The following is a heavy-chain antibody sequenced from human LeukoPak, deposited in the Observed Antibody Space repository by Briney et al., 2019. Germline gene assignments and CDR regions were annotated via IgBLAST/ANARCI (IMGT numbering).Heavy chain of an antibody. CDR2: ITLSGANT. V-gene: IGHV3-23*01. D-gene: IGHD2-2*01. CDR3: AKRGNPAVGHHYLDV. J-gene: IGHJ6*03. CDR1: GFTFSSYD. Sequence: GGSLRLSCAASGFTFSSYDVSWVRQAPGKGPEWVSSITLSGANTFYADSVMGRFTISRDNSKNTLYLQMNSLSAEDTAVYYCAKRGNPAVGHHYLDVWGEGTPVSVSS.